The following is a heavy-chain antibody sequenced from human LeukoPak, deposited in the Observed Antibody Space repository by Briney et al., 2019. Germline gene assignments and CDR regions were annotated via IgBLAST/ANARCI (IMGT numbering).Heavy chain of an antibody. CDR3: ATSSLERHYSFDF. V-gene: IGHV3-23*01. CDR1: GFTFSSYG. CDR2: ISGSGGST. J-gene: IGHJ4*02. Sequence: GGSLRLSFAVSGFTFSSYGMSWARQAPGKGLEWVSAISGSGGSTYYADSVNGRFTISRDNAKNSLFLEMNSLRVDDTAMYFCATSSLERHYSFDFWGRGTLVTVSS. D-gene: IGHD1-1*01.